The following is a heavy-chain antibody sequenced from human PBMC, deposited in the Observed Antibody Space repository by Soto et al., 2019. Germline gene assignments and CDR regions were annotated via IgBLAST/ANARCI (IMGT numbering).Heavy chain of an antibody. Sequence: ASVKVSCKASGYTFTSYAMHWVRQAPGQRLEWMGWINAGNGNTKYSQKFQGRVTITRDTSASTAYMELSSLRSEDTAVYYCARSKLEHYYDSSGYYDYWGQGTLVTVSS. CDR2: INAGNGNT. V-gene: IGHV1-3*01. D-gene: IGHD3-22*01. CDR1: GYTFTSYA. J-gene: IGHJ4*02. CDR3: ARSKLEHYYDSSGYYDY.